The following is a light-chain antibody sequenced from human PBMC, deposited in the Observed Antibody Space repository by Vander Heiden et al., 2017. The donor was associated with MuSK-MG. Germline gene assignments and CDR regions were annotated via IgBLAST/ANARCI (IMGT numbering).Light chain of an antibody. V-gene: IGLV3-21*02. J-gene: IGLJ3*02. CDR2: DDS. Sequence: SYVLTQPPSVSVAPGQTARITCGGDNIGSERVYWYQQKPGQAPGLVVYDDSDRPSGIPERFSGSNSGNTATLIIRRVEAGDEADYYCQVWDSRSDYVVFGGGTKLTVL. CDR3: QVWDSRSDYVV. CDR1: NIGSER.